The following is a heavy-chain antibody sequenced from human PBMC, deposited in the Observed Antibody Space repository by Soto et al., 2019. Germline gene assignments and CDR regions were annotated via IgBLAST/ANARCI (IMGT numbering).Heavy chain of an antibody. Sequence: DVQLLESGGGLVQPGGSLRLSCAASRFTFSSYAMSWVRQAPGKGLEWVAAISGGGAGTFYADSVRGRLAISRDNSENTLYLQMNGLRGDDTAVYFCARGGPPSSGYYSQWGQGTLVTVSS. CDR1: RFTFSSYA. CDR3: ARGGPPSSGYYSQ. CDR2: ISGGGAGT. J-gene: IGHJ4*02. D-gene: IGHD3-22*01. V-gene: IGHV3-23*01.